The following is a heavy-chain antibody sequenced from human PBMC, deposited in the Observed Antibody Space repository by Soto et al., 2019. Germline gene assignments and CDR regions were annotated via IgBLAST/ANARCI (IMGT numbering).Heavy chain of an antibody. V-gene: IGHV3-7*03. D-gene: IGHD2-15*01. CDR2: IKQDGSEK. CDR1: GFTFSSYW. J-gene: IGHJ5*02. CDR3: ARPIVVVVAATHWFDP. Sequence: EVPLVESGGGLVQPGGSLRLSCAASGFTFSSYWMSWVRQAPGKGLEWVANIKQDGSEKYYVDSVKGRFTISRDNAKNSLYLQMNSLRAEDTAVYYCARPIVVVVAATHWFDPWGQGTLVTVSS.